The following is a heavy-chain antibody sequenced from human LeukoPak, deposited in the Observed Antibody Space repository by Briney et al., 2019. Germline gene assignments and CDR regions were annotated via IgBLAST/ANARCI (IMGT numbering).Heavy chain of an antibody. V-gene: IGHV4-34*01. CDR3: AIGGGYCSGGSGDDDY. J-gene: IGHJ4*02. CDR2: VNHSGST. Sequence: GGRRGNKKKWIGEVNHSGSTNYNPSLKSRVTISVDTSKNQFSLKLSSVTAADTAVYYCAIGGGYCSGGSGDDDYCGQGTLVTVSS. D-gene: IGHD2-15*01.